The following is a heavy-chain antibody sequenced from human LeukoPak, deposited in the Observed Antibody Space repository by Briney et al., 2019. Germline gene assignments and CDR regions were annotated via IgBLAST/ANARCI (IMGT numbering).Heavy chain of an antibody. CDR1: GFTFSSYG. J-gene: IGHJ3*02. CDR2: ISYDGSNK. D-gene: IGHD7-27*01. Sequence: GGSLRLSCAASGFTFSSYGMHWVRQAPGKGLEWVAVISYDGSNKYYADSVKGRFTISRDNSKNTLYLQMNSLRAEDTAVYYCATQLGRDAFDIWGQGTMVTVSS. CDR3: ATQLGRDAFDI. V-gene: IGHV3-30*03.